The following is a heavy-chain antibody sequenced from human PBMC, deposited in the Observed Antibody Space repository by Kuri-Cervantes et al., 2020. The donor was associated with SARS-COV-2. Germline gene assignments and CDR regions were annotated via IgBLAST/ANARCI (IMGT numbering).Heavy chain of an antibody. CDR2: INWNGGST. CDR3: ARGSTYYDFWSGYYTGEYFQH. CDR1: GFTFDDYG. Sequence: GESLKISCAASGFTFDDYGMSWVRQAPGKGLEWVSGINWNGGSTGYADSVKGRFTISRDNAKNSLYLQMNSLRAEDTAVYYCARGSTYYDFWSGYYTGEYFQHWGQGTLVTVSS. D-gene: IGHD3-3*01. V-gene: IGHV3-20*04. J-gene: IGHJ1*01.